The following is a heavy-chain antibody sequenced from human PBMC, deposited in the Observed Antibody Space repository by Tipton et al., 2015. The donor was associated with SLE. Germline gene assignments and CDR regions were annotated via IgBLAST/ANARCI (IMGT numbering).Heavy chain of an antibody. Sequence: TLSLTCFVSNDYITSDIYYWGWICQPPGKGLEWIGSVYNSGITYYNPSLEGRVTMSVDASKNQFSLRLRSVAAADTAMYYCAREGSSTWYWYFDLWGRGTPVTVSS. V-gene: IGHV4-39*07. CDR1: NDYITSDIYY. CDR3: AREGSSTWYWYFDL. CDR2: VYNSGIT. J-gene: IGHJ2*01. D-gene: IGHD6-13*01.